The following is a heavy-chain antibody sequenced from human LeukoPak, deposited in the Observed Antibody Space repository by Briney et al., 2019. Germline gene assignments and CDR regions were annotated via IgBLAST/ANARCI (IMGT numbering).Heavy chain of an antibody. CDR2: IIPIFGTA. CDR1: GGTFSSYA. D-gene: IGHD3-10*01. CDR3: AREKNYYGSAHDAFDI. V-gene: IGHV1-69*13. J-gene: IGHJ3*02. Sequence: GASVKVSCTASGGTFSSYAISWVRQAPGQGLEWMGGIIPIFGTANYAQKFQGRVTITADESTSTAYMEQSSLRSEDTAVYYCAREKNYYGSAHDAFDIWGQGTMVTVSS.